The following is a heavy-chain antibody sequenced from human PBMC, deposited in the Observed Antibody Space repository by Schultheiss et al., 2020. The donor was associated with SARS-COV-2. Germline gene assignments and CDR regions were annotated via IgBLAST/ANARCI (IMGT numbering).Heavy chain of an antibody. Sequence: SETLSLTCTVSGGSISSYYWVWIRQTPGKGLEWIAFMYSSGNIKYSPSLNSRVTISIDTSKNQFSLKLSSVTAADTAVYYCARQEAFDIWGQGTMVTVSS. CDR3: ARQEAFDI. CDR1: GGSISSYY. CDR2: MYSSGNI. J-gene: IGHJ3*02. V-gene: IGHV4-59*12.